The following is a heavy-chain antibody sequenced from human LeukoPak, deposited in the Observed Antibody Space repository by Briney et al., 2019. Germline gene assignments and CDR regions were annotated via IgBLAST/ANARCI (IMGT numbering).Heavy chain of an antibody. CDR2: IRSKANSYAT. V-gene: IGHV3-73*01. CDR3: TRPAVAGTLGTDY. Sequence: PGGSLRLSCAASGFTFSGSAMQWVRQASGKGLEWVGRIRSKANSYATAYAASVKGRFTISRDDSKNTAYLQMNSLKTEDTAVYYCTRPAVAGTLGTDYWGQGTLVTVSS. CDR1: GFTFSGSA. J-gene: IGHJ4*02. D-gene: IGHD6-19*01.